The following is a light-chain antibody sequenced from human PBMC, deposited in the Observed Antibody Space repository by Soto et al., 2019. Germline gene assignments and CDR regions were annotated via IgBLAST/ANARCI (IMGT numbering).Light chain of an antibody. CDR2: DAS. CDR3: QQRTNWPAIT. CDR1: QSVTSNY. V-gene: IGKV3D-20*02. Sequence: EIVLTQSPGTLSLSPGERATLSCRASQSVTSNYLAWYQHKPGQAPRLLIYDASSRATGIPDRFSGSGSATDFTLTISRLEPEDFAVYYCQQRTNWPAITFGQGTRLEIK. J-gene: IGKJ5*01.